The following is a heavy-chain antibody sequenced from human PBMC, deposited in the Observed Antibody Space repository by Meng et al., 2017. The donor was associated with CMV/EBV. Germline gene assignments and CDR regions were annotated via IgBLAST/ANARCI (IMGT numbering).Heavy chain of an antibody. CDR2: ISGSGGST. J-gene: IGHJ6*02. CDR1: GFTFSSYA. CDR3: VKNRWYYDLAPMDV. V-gene: IGHV3-23*01. Sequence: GESLKISCAASGFTFSSYAMSWVRPAPGKGLEWVSAISGSGGSTYYADSVKGRFTISRDNSKNTLYLQMNSLRAEDTAVYYCVKNRWYYDLAPMDVWGQGTTVTVSS. D-gene: IGHD3-3*01.